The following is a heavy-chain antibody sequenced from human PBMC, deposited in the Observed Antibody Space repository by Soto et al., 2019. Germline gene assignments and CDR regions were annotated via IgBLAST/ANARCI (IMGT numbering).Heavy chain of an antibody. CDR1: GFTVSSNY. V-gene: IGHV3-66*01. J-gene: IGHJ4*02. CDR3: ARAGRIAARRDLLDY. Sequence: GGSLRLSCAASGFTVSSNYMSWVRQAPGKGLEWVSVIYSGGSTYYADSVKGRFTISRDNSKNTLYLQMNSLRAEDTAVYYCARAGRIAARRDLLDYWGQGTLVTVSS. D-gene: IGHD6-6*01. CDR2: IYSGGST.